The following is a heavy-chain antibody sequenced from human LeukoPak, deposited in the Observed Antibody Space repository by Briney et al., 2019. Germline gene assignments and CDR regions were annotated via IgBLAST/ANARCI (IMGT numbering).Heavy chain of an antibody. J-gene: IGHJ4*02. CDR3: AKTVYYHASGDKLDY. V-gene: IGHV3-23*01. D-gene: IGHD3-9*01. CDR1: GFTFSSSP. CDR2: ISDSGGRT. Sequence: GGSLRLSCAASGFTFSSSPMSWVRQAPAKGLGWVSAISDSGGRTYNADFVKGRFTISRDNSKNMLFLQMSSIRAEDTAVYYCAKTVYYHASGDKLDYWGQGTLVTAST.